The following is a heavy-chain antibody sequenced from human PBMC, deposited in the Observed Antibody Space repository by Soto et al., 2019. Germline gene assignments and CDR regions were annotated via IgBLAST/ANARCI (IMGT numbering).Heavy chain of an antibody. CDR2: VRSETYGGST. J-gene: IGHJ4*02. CDR1: GFVFGDYA. CDR3: TRGRGTSGWYADY. Sequence: GSLTISFSAAGFVFGDYAVTWVRQAPGKGLEWVGVVRSETYGGSTEYAASVKGRFRISRDDSQSIAYLQMTSLKTEDTAVYYCTRGRGTSGWYADYWGKGILVTVSS. D-gene: IGHD6-13*01. V-gene: IGHV3-49*04.